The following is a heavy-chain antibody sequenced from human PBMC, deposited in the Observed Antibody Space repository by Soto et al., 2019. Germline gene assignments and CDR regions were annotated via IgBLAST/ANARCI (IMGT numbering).Heavy chain of an antibody. CDR1: GFTFNSYS. Sequence: EVQLVESGGGVVQPGGSLRLSCAASGFTFNSYSMNWVRQAPGKGMEWVSYISSSSGTIHYADSVKGLFTISRANAKNSLYLKINSPREEDTAVYYCASDSYGDYLAYFDYWGQGTMVNVSS. J-gene: IGHJ4*02. V-gene: IGHV3-48*02. D-gene: IGHD4-17*01. CDR3: ASDSYGDYLAYFDY. CDR2: ISSSSGTI.